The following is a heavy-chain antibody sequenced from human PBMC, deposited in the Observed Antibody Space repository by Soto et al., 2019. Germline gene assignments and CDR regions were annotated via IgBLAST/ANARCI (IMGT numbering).Heavy chain of an antibody. CDR1: GGSISSYY. CDR3: ARVGEGDSYCGGDCYSYWFDP. J-gene: IGHJ5*02. V-gene: IGHV4-59*01. CDR2: IYYSGST. D-gene: IGHD2-21*02. Sequence: QVQLQESGPGLVKPSETLSLTCTVSGGSISSYYWSWIRQPSGQGLEWIGYIYYSGSTNYNPSLKSRVTISVDTSKNQFSLKLSSVTAADTAVYYCARVGEGDSYCGGDCYSYWFDPWGQGTLVTVSS.